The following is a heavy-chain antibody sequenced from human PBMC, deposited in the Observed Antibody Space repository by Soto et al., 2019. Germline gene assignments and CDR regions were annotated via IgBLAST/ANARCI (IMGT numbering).Heavy chain of an antibody. V-gene: IGHV4-59*08. Sequence: QVQLQESGPGLVKPSETLSLTYTVSGGSISSYYWSWIRQPPGKGLEWIGYIYYSGSTNYNPSLKSRVTISVDTSKNQFSLKLSSVTAADTAVYYCARHGYSGYDYWDPWGQGTLVTVSS. D-gene: IGHD5-12*01. CDR1: GGSISSYY. J-gene: IGHJ5*02. CDR3: ARHGYSGYDYWDP. CDR2: IYYSGST.